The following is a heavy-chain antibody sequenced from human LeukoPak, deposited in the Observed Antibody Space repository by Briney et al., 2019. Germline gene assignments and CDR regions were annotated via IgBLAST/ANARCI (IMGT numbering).Heavy chain of an antibody. V-gene: IGHV4-34*01. D-gene: IGHD5-18*01. CDR1: GGSFSGYY. Sequence: PSETLSLTCAVYGGSFSGYYWSWIRQPPGKGLEWIGEINHSGSTNYNPSLKSRVTISVDTSKNQFSLKLSSVTAADTAVYYCARASDVDTAIDAFDIWGQGTMVTVSS. CDR2: INHSGST. J-gene: IGHJ3*02. CDR3: ARASDVDTAIDAFDI.